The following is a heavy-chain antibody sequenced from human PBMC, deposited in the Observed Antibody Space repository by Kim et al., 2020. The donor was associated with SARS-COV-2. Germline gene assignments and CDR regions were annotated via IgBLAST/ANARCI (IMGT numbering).Heavy chain of an antibody. Sequence: GGSLRLSCAASGFPFSTYGMYWVRQAPGKGLEWVALISYDGSNEYYADSVKGRFTISRDNSKNTLYLQMNSLRAEDTALFYCAKALIRGVNYYYYGMDV. CDR2: ISYDGSNE. CDR3: AKALIRGVNYYYYGMDV. V-gene: IGHV3-30*18. J-gene: IGHJ6*01. D-gene: IGHD3-10*01. CDR1: GFPFSTYG.